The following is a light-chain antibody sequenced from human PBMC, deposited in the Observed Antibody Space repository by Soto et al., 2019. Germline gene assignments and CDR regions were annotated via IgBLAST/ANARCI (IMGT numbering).Light chain of an antibody. Sequence: QSVLTQPASVSGSPGQSITISCTGTSSDVGGYNYVSWHQQHPGRAPKLMIYGVSNRPSGVSNRFSGSKSGNTASLTISGLQAEDEADYYCSSYTSIRPLLFGGGTKLTVL. CDR3: SSYTSIRPLL. V-gene: IGLV2-14*01. CDR2: GVS. CDR1: SSDVGGYNY. J-gene: IGLJ3*02.